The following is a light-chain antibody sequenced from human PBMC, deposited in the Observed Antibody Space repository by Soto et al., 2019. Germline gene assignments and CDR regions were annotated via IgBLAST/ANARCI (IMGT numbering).Light chain of an antibody. J-gene: IGKJ5*01. CDR2: DAV. CDR3: QHRSNLPIT. V-gene: IGKV3-11*01. Sequence: EVVLTQSPATLSLSPGERATLSCRASQSISSYLAWYQQKPGQAPRLLIYDAVNRATDIPARFSGTGSGTDFTLTIGSLQPEDFAVYYCQHRSNLPITFGQGTRLEIK. CDR1: QSISSY.